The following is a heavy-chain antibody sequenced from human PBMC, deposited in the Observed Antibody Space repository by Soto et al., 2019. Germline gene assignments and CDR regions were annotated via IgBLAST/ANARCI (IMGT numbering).Heavy chain of an antibody. CDR3: ARVVVVAATVVFDP. J-gene: IGHJ5*02. D-gene: IGHD2-15*01. CDR1: GGSISSYY. V-gene: IGHV4-59*01. CDR2: IYYSGST. Sequence: SETLSLTCTVSGGSISSYYWSWIRQPPGKGLEWIGYIYYSGSTNYNPSLKSRVTISVDTSKNQFSLKLSSVTAADTAVYYCARVVVVAATVVFDPWGQGTLVTVS.